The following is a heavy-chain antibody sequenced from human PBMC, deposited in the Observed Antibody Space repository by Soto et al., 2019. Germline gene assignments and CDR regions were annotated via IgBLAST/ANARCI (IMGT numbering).Heavy chain of an antibody. J-gene: IGHJ4*02. CDR1: GYNFAVYC. D-gene: IGHD3-3*01. CDR2: IYPSDSDT. V-gene: IGHV5-51*01. Sequence: GESLKIACKGSGYNFAVYCIAWVRQMPGKGLELMGIIYPSDSDTRYRPSFQGQVTISADKSISSAYLQWSSLRASDTATYYCARGGVSTRTFDYWGQGTPVTVSS. CDR3: ARGGVSTRTFDY.